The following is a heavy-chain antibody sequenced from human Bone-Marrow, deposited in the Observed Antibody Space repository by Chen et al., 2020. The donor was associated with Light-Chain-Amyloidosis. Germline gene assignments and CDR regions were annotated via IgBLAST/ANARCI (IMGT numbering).Heavy chain of an antibody. CDR1: GLTFSSYG. CDR3: AKGHDYGDYGEYYFDY. D-gene: IGHD4-17*01. V-gene: IGHV3-30*02. CDR2: IRYDGSNK. Sequence: QVQLVESGGGVVQPGGSLRLSCAASGLTFSSYGLHWVRQAPGKGLEWVAFIRYDGSNKYYADSVKGRFTISRDNSKNTLYLQMNSLRAEDTALYYCAKGHDYGDYGEYYFDYWGQGTLVTVSS. J-gene: IGHJ4*02.